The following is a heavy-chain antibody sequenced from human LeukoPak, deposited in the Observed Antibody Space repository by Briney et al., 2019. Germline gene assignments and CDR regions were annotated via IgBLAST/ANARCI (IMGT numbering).Heavy chain of an antibody. D-gene: IGHD6-13*01. CDR3: ARVRYYSSSYYYYYYMDV. Sequence: GASVKVSCKASGYTFTGFYMHWVRQAPGQGLEWMGWINPNSGGTNYAPQFQGRVTMTRDTSMSTAYMELSRLRSDDTAVYYCARVRYYSSSYYYYYYMDVWGKGTTVTVSS. CDR1: GYTFTGFY. V-gene: IGHV1-2*02. J-gene: IGHJ6*03. CDR2: INPNSGGT.